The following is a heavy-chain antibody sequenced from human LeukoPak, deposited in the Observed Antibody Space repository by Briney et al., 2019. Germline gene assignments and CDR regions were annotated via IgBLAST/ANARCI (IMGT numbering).Heavy chain of an antibody. J-gene: IGHJ3*02. CDR2: IYTSGST. Sequence: SETLSLTCTVSGGSISRYYWSWIRHPAGKGLEWIGRIYTSGSTNYNPSLKSRVTTPVDTPKNQCSLELSSGTAADTAVYYCARDNAETYYDILTGYYPAFRAFDIWGQGAMVTVSS. CDR1: GGSISRYY. V-gene: IGHV4-4*07. D-gene: IGHD3-9*01. CDR3: ARDNAETYYDILTGYYPAFRAFDI.